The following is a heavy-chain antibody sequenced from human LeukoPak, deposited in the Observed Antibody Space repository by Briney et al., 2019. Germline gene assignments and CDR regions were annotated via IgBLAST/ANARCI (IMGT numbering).Heavy chain of an antibody. CDR3: ARDGSSSWYVY. V-gene: IGHV1-8*03. Sequence: ASVKVSCKASGYTFTSYDINWVRQATGQGLEWMGWMNPNSGNTGYAQKFQGRVTITRNTSISTAYMELRSLRSDDTAVYYCARDGSSSWYVYWGQGTLVTVSS. CDR1: GYTFTSYD. J-gene: IGHJ4*02. D-gene: IGHD6-13*01. CDR2: MNPNSGNT.